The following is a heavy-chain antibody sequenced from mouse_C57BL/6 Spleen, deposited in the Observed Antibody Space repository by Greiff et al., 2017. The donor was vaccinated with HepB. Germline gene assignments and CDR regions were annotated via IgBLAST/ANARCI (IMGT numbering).Heavy chain of an antibody. CDR2: ISSGSSTI. D-gene: IGHD1-1*01. V-gene: IGHV5-17*01. Sequence: EVKLMESGGGLVKPGGSLKLSCAASGFTFSDYGMHWVRQAPEKGLEWVAYISSGSSTIYYADTVKGRFTISRDNAKNTLFLQMTSLRSEDTAMYYCARPVLRYAMDYWGQGTSVTVSS. CDR3: ARPVLRYAMDY. CDR1: GFTFSDYG. J-gene: IGHJ4*01.